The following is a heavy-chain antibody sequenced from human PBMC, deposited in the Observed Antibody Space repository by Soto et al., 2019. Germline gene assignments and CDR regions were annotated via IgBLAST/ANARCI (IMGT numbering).Heavy chain of an antibody. CDR3: ATVLDTAMVKYFDY. CDR1: GGSNIRDGYY. CDR2: ISYSGSS. V-gene: IGHV4-31*03. J-gene: IGHJ4*02. D-gene: IGHD5-18*01. Sequence: SETLSLTCTVSGGSNIRDGYYWSWIRQHPGKGLEWIAYISYSGSSYSNPSLKSRVTISADTSKNQFSLRLTSVTAADTAVYYCATVLDTAMVKYFDYWGQGTLVTVSS.